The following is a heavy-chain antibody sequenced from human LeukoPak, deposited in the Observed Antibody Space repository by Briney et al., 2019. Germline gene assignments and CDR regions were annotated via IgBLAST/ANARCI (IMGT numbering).Heavy chain of an antibody. CDR3: ARHEEVGGPTSFDY. CDR1: GYSISSGYY. D-gene: IGHD3-3*01. J-gene: IGHJ4*02. Sequence: PSETLSLTCAVSGYSISSGYYWGWIRQPPGKGLGWIGSIYHSGSTYYNPSLKSRVTISVDTSKNQFSLKLSSVTAADTAVYYCARHEEVGGPTSFDYWGQGTLVTVSS. CDR2: IYHSGST. V-gene: IGHV4-38-2*01.